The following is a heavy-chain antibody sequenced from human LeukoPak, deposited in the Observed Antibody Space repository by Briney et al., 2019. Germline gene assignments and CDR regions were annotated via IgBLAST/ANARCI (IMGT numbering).Heavy chain of an antibody. J-gene: IGHJ6*02. V-gene: IGHV4-59*08. CDR2: IYYSGST. D-gene: IGHD3-3*01. Sequence: KPSETLSLTCTVSGGSISSYYWSWIRQPPGKGLEWIGYIYYSGSTNYNPSLKSRVTISVDTSKNQFSLKLSSVTAADTAVYYCARHCLARFPRKGMDVWGQGTTVTVSS. CDR1: GGSISSYY. CDR3: ARHCLARFPRKGMDV.